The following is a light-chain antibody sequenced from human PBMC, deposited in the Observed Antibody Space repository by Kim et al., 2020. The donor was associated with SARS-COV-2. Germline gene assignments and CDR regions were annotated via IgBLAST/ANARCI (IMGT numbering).Light chain of an antibody. CDR2: KVS. Sequence: PASISCRSSQSLVYRDGNTYLNWFHQRPGQSPRRLIYKVSNRDSGVPDRFSGSGSGTDFTLQISGVEAEDVGVYYCMQGTHWPFTFGPGTKVDIK. CDR3: MQGTHWPFT. V-gene: IGKV2-30*01. J-gene: IGKJ3*01. CDR1: QSLVYRDGNTY.